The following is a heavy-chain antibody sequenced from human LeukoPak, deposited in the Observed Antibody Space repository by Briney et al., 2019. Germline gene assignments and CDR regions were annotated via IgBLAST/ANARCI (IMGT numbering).Heavy chain of an antibody. J-gene: IGHJ4*02. Sequence: PSETLSLTCTVSGGSISSSSYYWGWIRQPPGKGLEWIGSIYYSGSTYYNPSLKSRVTISVDTSKNQFSLKLSSVTAADTAVYYCARAGIELFGANYFDYWGQGTLVTVSS. CDR2: IYYSGST. CDR1: GGSISSSSYY. V-gene: IGHV4-39*07. CDR3: ARAGIELFGANYFDY. D-gene: IGHD1-26*01.